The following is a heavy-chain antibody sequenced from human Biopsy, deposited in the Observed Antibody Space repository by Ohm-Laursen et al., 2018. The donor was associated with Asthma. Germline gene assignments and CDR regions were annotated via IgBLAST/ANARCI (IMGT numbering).Heavy chain of an antibody. CDR1: GFSFSNYG. Sequence: SLRLSCTASGFSFSNYGMHWVRQAPGKGLEWVALISSDVREWYADSVKGRFTISRDNSKNTLDLQMNSLRGDDTAVYYCVRWRSGYPDHYSDFWGLGALVTVSS. D-gene: IGHD2-21*01. J-gene: IGHJ4*02. CDR3: VRWRSGYPDHYSDF. CDR2: ISSDVRE. V-gene: IGHV3-30*03.